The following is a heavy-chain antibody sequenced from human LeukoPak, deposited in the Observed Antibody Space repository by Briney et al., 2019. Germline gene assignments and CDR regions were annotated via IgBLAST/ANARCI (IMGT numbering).Heavy chain of an antibody. D-gene: IGHD3-22*01. Sequence: SAKVSCKASGGTFSNYTISWVRQAPGQGLECMGGIITIFGTAKCAQNFQGRVTITADESMSTAYMDLSSLRSEDTAVYYCAREREYFDSSGYLSYFDYWGQGTLVTVSS. CDR3: AREREYFDSSGYLSYFDY. V-gene: IGHV1-69*01. CDR2: IITIFGTA. CDR1: GGTFSNYT. J-gene: IGHJ4*02.